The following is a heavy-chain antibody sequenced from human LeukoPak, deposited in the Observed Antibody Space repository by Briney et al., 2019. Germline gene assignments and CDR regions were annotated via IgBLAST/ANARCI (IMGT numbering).Heavy chain of an antibody. CDR3: ARLHDIPSKFP. CDR2: INPNSGGT. CDR1: GYTFTGYS. J-gene: IGHJ5*02. Sequence: ASVKVSCKGFGYTFTGYSIHWGRQTPGQGLEWRGWINPNSGGTKYAQKFQDRVTMTRDTYISTAYMELSSLTFDDSAVSYCARLHDIPSKFPWGQXTQVTV. V-gene: IGHV1-2*02. D-gene: IGHD3-9*01.